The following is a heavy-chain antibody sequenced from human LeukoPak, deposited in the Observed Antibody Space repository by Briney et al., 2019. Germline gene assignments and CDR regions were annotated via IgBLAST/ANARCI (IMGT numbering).Heavy chain of an antibody. CDR1: GGSFSGYY. V-gene: IGHV4-34*01. J-gene: IGHJ4*02. CDR2: INHSGST. CDR3: AASRYDYGDYVPLVY. D-gene: IGHD4-17*01. Sequence: PSEILTLTCAVYGGSFSGYYWSWIRQPPGRGLEWIGEINHSGSTNYNPSLKSRVTISVDTSKTQFSLKPSSVTAADTTVYYCAASRYDYGDYVPLVYWGQGTLVTVSS.